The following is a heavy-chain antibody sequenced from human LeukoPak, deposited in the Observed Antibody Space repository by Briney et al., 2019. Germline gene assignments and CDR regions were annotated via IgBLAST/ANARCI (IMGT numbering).Heavy chain of an antibody. D-gene: IGHD1-26*01. CDR1: GFTSSSYE. J-gene: IGHJ4*02. CDR2: ISSSGSTI. CDR3: ARDVSWNSGSYDY. V-gene: IGHV3-48*03. Sequence: GGSLRLSCAASGFTSSSYEMNWVRQAPGKGLEWVSYISSSGSTIYYADSVKGRFTISRDNAKNSLYLQMNSLRAEDTALYYCARDVSWNSGSYDYWGQGTLVTVSS.